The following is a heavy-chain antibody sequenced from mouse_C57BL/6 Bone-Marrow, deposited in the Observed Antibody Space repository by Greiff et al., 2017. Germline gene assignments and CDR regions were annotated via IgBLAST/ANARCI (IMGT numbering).Heavy chain of an antibody. CDR2: INYDGSST. J-gene: IGHJ4*01. CDR1: GFTFSDYY. D-gene: IGHD1-1*01. V-gene: IGHV5-16*01. CDR3: ARVYYGSSLSYAMDY. Sequence: EVQLVESEGGLVQPGSSMKLSCTASGFTFSDYYMAWVRQVPEKGLEWVANINYDGSSTYYLDSLKSRFIISRDNAKNILYLQMSSLKSEDTATYYCARVYYGSSLSYAMDYWGQGTSVTVSS.